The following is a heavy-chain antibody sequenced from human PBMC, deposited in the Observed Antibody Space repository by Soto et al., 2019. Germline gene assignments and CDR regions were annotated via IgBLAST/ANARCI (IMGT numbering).Heavy chain of an antibody. V-gene: IGHV3-23*01. CDR3: AKDSSSPRDYYGMDV. D-gene: IGHD6-6*01. J-gene: IGHJ6*02. CDR1: GFTFSSYA. CDR2: ISNSGGST. Sequence: PGGSLRLSCAASGFTFSSYAMSWVRQAPGKGLEWVSTISNSGGSTYYADSVKGRFTISRDNSKNTLYLQMNSLRAEDTAVYYCAKDSSSPRDYYGMDVWGQGTTVTVSS.